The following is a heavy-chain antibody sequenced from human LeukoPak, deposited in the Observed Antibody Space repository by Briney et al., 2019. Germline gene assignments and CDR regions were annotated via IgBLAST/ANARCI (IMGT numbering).Heavy chain of an antibody. J-gene: IGHJ4*02. V-gene: IGHV4-39*01. D-gene: IGHD6-13*01. CDR1: GGSISSSNYY. Sequence: PSETLSLTCTVSGGSISSSNYYWGWIRQPPGKGLEWIGSLYYSGSTYYNPSLKSRVTISVDTSKNEFSLKLSSVTAADTALYYCARLKLGYSSSQPFDYWGQGILVTVSS. CDR2: LYYSGST. CDR3: ARLKLGYSSSQPFDY.